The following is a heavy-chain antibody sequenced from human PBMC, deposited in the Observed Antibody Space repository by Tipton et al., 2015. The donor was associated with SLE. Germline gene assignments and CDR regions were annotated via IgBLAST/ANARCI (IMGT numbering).Heavy chain of an antibody. CDR2: IIPKSGTT. V-gene: IGHV1-69*01. D-gene: IGHD3/OR15-3a*01. Sequence: QLVQSGAEVKRPGSSVKVSCKAPGGTFSRYGISWVRQAPGQGLEWMGGIIPKSGTTNYARKVQGRVMFSSDESTTTAYMELRSLRSEDTAVYFCARAPSFGLVDCYYYYYIDVWGTGTTVTVSS. J-gene: IGHJ6*03. CDR3: ARAPSFGLVDCYYYYYIDV. CDR1: GGTFSRYG.